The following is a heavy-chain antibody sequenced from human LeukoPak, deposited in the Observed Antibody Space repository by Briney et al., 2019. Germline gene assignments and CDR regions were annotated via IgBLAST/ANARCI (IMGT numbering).Heavy chain of an antibody. Sequence: GGSLRLSCAASGFTFSRYWMSWVRQAPGKGLEWAANIKQDGSQKYYVDSVKGRFTISRDNAKNSLYLQMNSLRAEDTAVYYCAREGIAAAGTFDYWGQGTLVTVSS. CDR1: GFTFSRYW. CDR3: AREGIAAAGTFDY. D-gene: IGHD6-13*01. V-gene: IGHV3-7*05. J-gene: IGHJ4*02. CDR2: IKQDGSQK.